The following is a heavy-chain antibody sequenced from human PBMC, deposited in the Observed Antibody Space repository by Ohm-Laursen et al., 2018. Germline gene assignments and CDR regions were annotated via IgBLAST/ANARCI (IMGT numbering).Heavy chain of an antibody. CDR1: GFTFSSYA. D-gene: IGHD3-22*01. V-gene: IGHV3-21*04. J-gene: IGHJ4*02. CDR2: ISSSSSYI. CDR3: ASTYYYDSGSDY. Sequence: SLRLSCAASGFTFSSYAMSWVRQAPGKGLEWVSSISSSSSYIYYADSVKGRFTISRDNAKNSLYLQMNSLRAEDTAVYYCASTYYYDSGSDYWGQGTLVTVSS.